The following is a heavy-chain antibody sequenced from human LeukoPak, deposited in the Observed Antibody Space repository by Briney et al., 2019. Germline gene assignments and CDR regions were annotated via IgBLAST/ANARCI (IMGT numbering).Heavy chain of an antibody. CDR3: AIRCDPIAATASPVAF. V-gene: IGHV3-23*01. CDR2: ISGSGGTI. CDR1: GFTFSTYA. D-gene: IGHD6-13*01. Sequence: GGSLRLSCSASGFTFSTYAMSWARQAPGKGLEWVSAISGSGGTIYYADSVKGRFTISRDNSKNTLYLQMSSLSAEDTAVYYCAIRCDPIAATASPVAFWGQGTLVTVSS. J-gene: IGHJ4*02.